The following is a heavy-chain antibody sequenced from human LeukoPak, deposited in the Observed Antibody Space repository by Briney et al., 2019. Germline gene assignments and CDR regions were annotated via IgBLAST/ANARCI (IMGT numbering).Heavy chain of an antibody. CDR1: GGSISSYY. J-gene: IGHJ4*02. V-gene: IGHV4-4*07. D-gene: IGHD3-22*01. Sequence: PSETLSLTCTVSGGSISSYYWSWIRQPAGKGLEWIGRIYTSGSTNYNPSLKSRVTMSVDTSKNQFSLKLSSVTAADTAVYYCARARITMIVVVIHSYYFDYWGQGTLVTVSS. CDR2: IYTSGST. CDR3: ARARITMIVVVIHSYYFDY.